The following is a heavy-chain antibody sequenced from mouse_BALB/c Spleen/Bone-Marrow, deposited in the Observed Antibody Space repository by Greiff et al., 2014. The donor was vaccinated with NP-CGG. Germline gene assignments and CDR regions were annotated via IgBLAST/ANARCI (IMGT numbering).Heavy chain of an antibody. V-gene: IGHV3-5*02. J-gene: IGHJ2*01. D-gene: IGHD2-4*01. CDR1: GISITTGNYR. Sequence: EVQLQQSGPGLVKPSQSVSLTCTVTGISITTGNYRWSWIRQFPGNKLEWIGDIYYSGTITYNPSLTSRTTITRDTSKNQFFLEMNSLTAEDTATYYCARGAMITTGYFDYWGQGTTLTVSS. CDR3: ARGAMITTGYFDY. CDR2: IYYSGTI.